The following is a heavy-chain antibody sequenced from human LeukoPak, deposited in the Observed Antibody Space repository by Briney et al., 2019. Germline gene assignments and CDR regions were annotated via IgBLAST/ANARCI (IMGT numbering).Heavy chain of an antibody. D-gene: IGHD6-13*01. J-gene: IGHJ3*02. Sequence: GGSLRLSCAASGFIVSSNYMSWVRQAPGKGLEWVSIIYSGGSTYYADSVKGRFTISRDNSKNTLYLQMNSLRAEDTAVYYCARDWPSEWQQLPDYDAVDIWGQGTMVTVSS. CDR3: ARDWPSEWQQLPDYDAVDI. V-gene: IGHV3-53*01. CDR1: GFIVSSNY. CDR2: IYSGGST.